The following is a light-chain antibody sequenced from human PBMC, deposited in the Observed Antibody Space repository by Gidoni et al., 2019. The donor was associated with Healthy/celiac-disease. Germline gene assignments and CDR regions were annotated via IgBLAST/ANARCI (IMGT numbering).Light chain of an antibody. V-gene: IGKV3-11*01. J-gene: IGKJ5*01. CDR1: QSVSSY. Sequence: EIVLTQSPATLSLSPGERATLSCRASQSVSSYLAWYQQKPGQAPRLLIYDASNRATGIPARFSGIGSGTDFTLTISSLEPEDFAVYYCQQRSNWRVTFGQGTRLEIK. CDR2: DAS. CDR3: QQRSNWRVT.